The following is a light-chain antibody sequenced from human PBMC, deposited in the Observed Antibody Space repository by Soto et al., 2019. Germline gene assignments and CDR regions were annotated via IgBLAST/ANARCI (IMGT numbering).Light chain of an antibody. CDR2: KAS. CDR3: QQYTSYPLT. J-gene: IGKJ4*01. V-gene: IGKV1-5*03. Sequence: DIQMTQSPSTLSASVGDRVTITCRASQSMSNWLAWYQQKPRKAPKLLIYKASSLQSGVPSRFSGNGSGTEFTLTISSLQPDDFATYYCQQYTSYPLTFGGGTKVEIK. CDR1: QSMSNW.